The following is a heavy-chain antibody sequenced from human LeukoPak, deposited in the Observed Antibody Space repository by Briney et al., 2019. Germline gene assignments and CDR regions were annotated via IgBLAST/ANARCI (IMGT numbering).Heavy chain of an antibody. J-gene: IGHJ4*02. CDR1: EFTFSDYY. CDR3: ARAGSNWNYVY. CDR2: ISSSGSTI. D-gene: IGHD1-7*01. Sequence: GGSLRLSCAASEFTFSDYYMSWIRQAPGKGLEWVSYISSSGSTIYYADSVKGRFTISRDNTKNSLSLQMNSLRAEDTAVYYCARAGSNWNYVYWGQGTLVTVSS. V-gene: IGHV3-11*04.